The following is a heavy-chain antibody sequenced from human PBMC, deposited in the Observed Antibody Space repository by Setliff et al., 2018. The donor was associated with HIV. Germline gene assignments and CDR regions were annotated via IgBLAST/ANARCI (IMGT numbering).Heavy chain of an antibody. CDR3: AREVSTIGARRGAYDP. Sequence: ASVKVSCKTSGYTFTTYYMHWVRQAPGQGLEWMGIINPSGGTTTYAQKFQGRVTMTRDTSTSTVYLELSSLRSEDTAVYYRAREVSTIGARRGAYDPWGQGTLVTVSS. CDR2: INPSGGTT. D-gene: IGHD2-8*01. CDR1: GYTFTTYY. J-gene: IGHJ5*02. V-gene: IGHV1-46*01.